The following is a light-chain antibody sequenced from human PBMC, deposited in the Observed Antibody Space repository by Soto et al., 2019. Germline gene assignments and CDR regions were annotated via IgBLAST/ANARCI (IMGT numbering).Light chain of an antibody. Sequence: QSALTQPPSASGSPGQSVTISCTGTSSDIGGYNSVSWYQQHPGKAPRLMIYEVNKRPSGVPDRFSGSKSGNTASLTISGLQSEDEADYYCISYTSDDVRYVFGTGTKLTVL. CDR1: SSDIGGYNS. CDR2: EVN. J-gene: IGLJ1*01. V-gene: IGLV2-8*01. CDR3: ISYTSDDVRYV.